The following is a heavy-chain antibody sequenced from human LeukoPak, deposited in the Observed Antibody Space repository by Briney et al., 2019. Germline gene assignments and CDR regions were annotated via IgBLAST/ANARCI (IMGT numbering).Heavy chain of an antibody. Sequence: PSQTLSLTCTVSGGSISSYYWSWIRQPPGKGLEWIGYIYYSGSTNYNPSLKSRVTISVDTSKNQFSLKLSSVTAADTAVYYCARLIAAPYYFDYWGQGTLVTVSS. CDR2: IYYSGST. CDR3: ARLIAAPYYFDY. J-gene: IGHJ4*02. V-gene: IGHV4-59*01. D-gene: IGHD6-6*01. CDR1: GGSISSYY.